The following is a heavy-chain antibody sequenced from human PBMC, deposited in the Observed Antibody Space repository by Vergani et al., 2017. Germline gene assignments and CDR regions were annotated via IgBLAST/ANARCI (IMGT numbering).Heavy chain of an antibody. Sequence: EVQLLESGGGLVQPGGSLRLSCAASGFTFSSYAMSWVRQAPGKGLEWVSAISGSGGSTYYADSVKGRFTISRDNSKNTLYLQMNSLRAEDTAVYYCAKEGELRFLEWLPNYGMDVWGQGTTVTVSS. V-gene: IGHV3-23*01. D-gene: IGHD3-3*01. CDR2: ISGSGGST. CDR3: AKEGELRFLEWLPNYGMDV. CDR1: GFTFSSYA. J-gene: IGHJ6*02.